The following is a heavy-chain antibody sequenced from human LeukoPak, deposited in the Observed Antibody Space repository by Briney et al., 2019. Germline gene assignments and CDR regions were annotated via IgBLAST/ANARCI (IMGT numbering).Heavy chain of an antibody. CDR1: GGSISSYY. D-gene: IGHD3-10*01. J-gene: IGHJ4*02. Sequence: SETLSLTCTVSGGSISSYYWSWIRQPPGKGLEWIGYIYYSGSTNYNPSLKSRVTISVDTSKNQFSLKLSSVTAADTAVYYCVRWYYYGSGRRQFDYWGQGTLVTVSP. V-gene: IGHV4-59*01. CDR2: IYYSGST. CDR3: VRWYYYGSGRRQFDY.